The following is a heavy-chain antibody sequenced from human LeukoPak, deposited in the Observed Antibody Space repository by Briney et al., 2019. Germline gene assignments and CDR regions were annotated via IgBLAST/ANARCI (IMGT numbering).Heavy chain of an antibody. CDR1: GFTFSSYW. CDR3: ARDRPYYGMDV. V-gene: IGHV3-7*01. J-gene: IGHJ6*02. CDR2: IKEDGSEK. Sequence: GGSLRLSCATSGFTFSSYWMSWVRQAPGKGLEWVANIKEDGSEKYYVDSVKGRFTISRDNAKNSLYLQMNSLRAEDTAVYYCARDRPYYGMDVWGQGTTVTVSS.